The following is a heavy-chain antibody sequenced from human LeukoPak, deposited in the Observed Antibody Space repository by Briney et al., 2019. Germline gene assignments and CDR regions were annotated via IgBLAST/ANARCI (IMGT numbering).Heavy chain of an antibody. Sequence: GGSLRLSCAASGFTFSSYAMSWVRQAPGKGLEWVSAISGSGGSTYYADSVKGRFTISRDNSKNTLYLQMNSLRAEDTAVYYRAKAGGHIVAPYWGQGTLVTVSS. D-gene: IGHD5-12*01. J-gene: IGHJ4*02. CDR3: AKAGGHIVAPY. V-gene: IGHV3-23*01. CDR1: GFTFSSYA. CDR2: ISGSGGST.